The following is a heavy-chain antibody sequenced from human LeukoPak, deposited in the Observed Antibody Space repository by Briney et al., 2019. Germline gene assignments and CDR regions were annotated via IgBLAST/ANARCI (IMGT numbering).Heavy chain of an antibody. CDR1: GFTVSSNY. CDR3: ARVRTTGSFDP. J-gene: IGHJ5*02. V-gene: IGHV3-66*01. CDR2: IYSGGST. Sequence: PGGSLRLSCAASGFTVSSNYMSWVRQAPGKGLEWVSVIYSGGSTYYADSMKGRFTISRDNSKNTLYLQMNSLRAEDTAVYYCARVRTTGSFDPWGQGTLVTVSS. D-gene: IGHD4-17*01.